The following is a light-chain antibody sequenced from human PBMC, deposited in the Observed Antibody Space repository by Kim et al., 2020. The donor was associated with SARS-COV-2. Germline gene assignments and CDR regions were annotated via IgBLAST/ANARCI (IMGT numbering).Light chain of an antibody. J-gene: IGKJ2*01. Sequence: SASVGDIVTITCRAGQSISSGLAWYQHKAGEAPKLLIYDASSLESGVPSRFSGSGSGTEFTLTISSLQPDDFATYYCQQYNSFMYTFGQGTKLEI. CDR1: QSISSG. V-gene: IGKV1-5*01. CDR3: QQYNSFMYT. CDR2: DAS.